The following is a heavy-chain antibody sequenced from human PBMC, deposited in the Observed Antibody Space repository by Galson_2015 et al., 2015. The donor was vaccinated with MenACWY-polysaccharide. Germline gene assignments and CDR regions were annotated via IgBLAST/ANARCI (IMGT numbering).Heavy chain of an antibody. CDR3: ARDPEAGGFDP. CDR2: IYTSGST. D-gene: IGHD6-19*01. J-gene: IGHJ5*02. V-gene: IGHV4-4*07. CDR1: GGSISSYY. Sequence: DTLSLPCTVSGGSISSYYWSWIRQPAGKGLEWIGRIYTSGSTNYNPSLKSRVTMSVDTSKNQFSLKLSSVTAADTAVYYCARDPEAGGFDPWGQGTLVTVSS.